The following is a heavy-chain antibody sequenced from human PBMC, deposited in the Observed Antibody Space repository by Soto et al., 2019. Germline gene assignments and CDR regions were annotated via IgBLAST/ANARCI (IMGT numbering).Heavy chain of an antibody. CDR1: GYTFTSHG. CDR2: ISAKNGDT. V-gene: IGHV1-18*01. CDR3: ARMVRGSNIDHYHDMDV. J-gene: IGHJ6*03. Sequence: QVQLVQSGAEVKKPGASVKVSCKASGYTFTSHGISWVRQAPGQGLEWMGWISAKNGDTNYAQKFQGRVTVPTDTSTSTGYMELRSLRSEDTAVYYCARMVRGSNIDHYHDMDVWGKGTTVTVSS. D-gene: IGHD3-10*01.